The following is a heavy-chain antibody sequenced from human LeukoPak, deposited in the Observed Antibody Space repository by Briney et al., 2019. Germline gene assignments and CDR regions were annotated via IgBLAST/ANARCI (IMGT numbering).Heavy chain of an antibody. CDR3: ARGISTHWFDP. V-gene: IGHV4-34*01. Sequence: NPSETLSLTCTVSGGSISSYYWSWIRQPPGKGLEWIGEINHSGSTNYNPSLKSRVTISVDTSKNQISLILNSVTAADTAVYYCARGISTHWFDPWGQGTLVIVSS. D-gene: IGHD3-3*02. CDR1: GGSISSYY. CDR2: INHSGST. J-gene: IGHJ5*02.